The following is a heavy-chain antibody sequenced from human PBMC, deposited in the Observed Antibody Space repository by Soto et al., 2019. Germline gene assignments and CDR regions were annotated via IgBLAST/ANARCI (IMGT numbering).Heavy chain of an antibody. CDR2: IYHSGST. V-gene: IGHV4-30-2*01. Sequence: QLQLQEFGSGLVKPSQTLSLTCAVSGGSISSGGYSWSWIRQPPGKGLEWIGYIYHSGSTYYNPSLKSRVTISVDRSKNQFSLKLSSVTAADTAVYYCARDGAGENYYYGMDVWGQGTTVTVSS. CDR3: ARDGAGENYYYGMDV. D-gene: IGHD3-16*01. CDR1: GGSISSGGYS. J-gene: IGHJ6*02.